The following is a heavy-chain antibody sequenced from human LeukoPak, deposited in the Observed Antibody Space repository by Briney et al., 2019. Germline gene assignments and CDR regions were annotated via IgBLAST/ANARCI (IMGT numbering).Heavy chain of an antibody. CDR3: ATGRRPGIAVAGTAKRMPYAFDI. V-gene: IGHV4-34*01. D-gene: IGHD6-19*01. Sequence: PSETLSLTCAVYGGSFSGYYWSWIRQPPGKGLEWIGEINHSGSTNYNPSLKSRVTISVDTSKNQFSLKLSSVTAADTAVYYCATGRRPGIAVAGTAKRMPYAFDIWGQGTMVTVSS. J-gene: IGHJ3*02. CDR2: INHSGST. CDR1: GGSFSGYY.